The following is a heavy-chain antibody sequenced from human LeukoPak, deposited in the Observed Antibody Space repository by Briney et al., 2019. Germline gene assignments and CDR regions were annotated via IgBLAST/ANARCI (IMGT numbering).Heavy chain of an antibody. Sequence: SETLSLTCTVSGGSISSSSYYWGWIRQPPGKGLEWIGRIYTSGSTNYNPSLKSRVTISVDKSKNQFSLKLSSVTAADTAVYYCARSLGRGYCSSTSCPGWFDPWGQGTLVTVSS. CDR3: ARSLGRGYCSSTSCPGWFDP. CDR1: GGSISSSSYY. J-gene: IGHJ5*02. V-gene: IGHV4-61*05. D-gene: IGHD2-2*01. CDR2: IYTSGST.